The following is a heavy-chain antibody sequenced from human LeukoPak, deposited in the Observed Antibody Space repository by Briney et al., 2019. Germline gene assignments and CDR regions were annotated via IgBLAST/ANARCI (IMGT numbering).Heavy chain of an antibody. Sequence: PGRSLRLSCAASGFTFSSYAMHWVRQAPGKGLEWVAVISYDGSNKYYADSVTGRFTIPRDNSKNTLYLQMNSLRAEDTAVYYCARDEVAVAGSLMATIDYWGQGTLVTVSS. CDR2: ISYDGSNK. CDR1: GFTFSSYA. V-gene: IGHV3-30*04. J-gene: IGHJ4*02. CDR3: ARDEVAVAGSLMATIDY. D-gene: IGHD6-19*01.